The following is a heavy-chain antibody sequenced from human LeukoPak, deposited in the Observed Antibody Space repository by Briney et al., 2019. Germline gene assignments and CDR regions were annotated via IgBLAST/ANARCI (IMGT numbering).Heavy chain of an antibody. J-gene: IGHJ4*02. CDR1: GGSVSNGIYY. CDR3: ARLLSYSSSWY. CDR2: IHNVGST. V-gene: IGHV4-39*01. Sequence: SETLSLTCTVSGGSVSNGIYYWGWIRQPPGKGLEWIGSIHNVGSTYYNPSLKSRVTVSVDTSKNQFSLNLSSVTAADTAVYYCARLLSYSSSWYWGQGTLVTVSS. D-gene: IGHD6-13*01.